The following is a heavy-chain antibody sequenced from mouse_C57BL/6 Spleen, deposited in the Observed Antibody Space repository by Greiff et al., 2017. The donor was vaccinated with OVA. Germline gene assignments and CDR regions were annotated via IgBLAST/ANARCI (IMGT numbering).Heavy chain of an antibody. Sequence: QVQLQQPGAELVKPGASVKLSCKASGYTFTSYWMQWVKQRPGQGLEWIGEIDPSDSYTNYNQKFKGKAPLTVDTSSSTAYMQLSSLTSEDSAVYYCANFAWFAYWGQGTLVTVSA. CDR2: IDPSDSYT. CDR3: ANFAWFAY. CDR1: GYTFTSYW. V-gene: IGHV1-50*01. J-gene: IGHJ3*01.